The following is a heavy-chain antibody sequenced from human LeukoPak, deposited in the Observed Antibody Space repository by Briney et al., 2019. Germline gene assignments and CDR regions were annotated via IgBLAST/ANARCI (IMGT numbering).Heavy chain of an antibody. J-gene: IGHJ4*02. Sequence: SETLSLTCAVYGGSFSGYYWSWIRQPPGKGLEWIGEINHGGSTNYNPSLKSRVTISVDTSKNQFSLKLSSVTAADTAVYYCARAVGIAAAGNGYYFDYWGQGTLVTVSS. D-gene: IGHD6-13*01. CDR1: GGSFSGYY. CDR3: ARAVGIAAAGNGYYFDY. CDR2: INHGGST. V-gene: IGHV4-34*01.